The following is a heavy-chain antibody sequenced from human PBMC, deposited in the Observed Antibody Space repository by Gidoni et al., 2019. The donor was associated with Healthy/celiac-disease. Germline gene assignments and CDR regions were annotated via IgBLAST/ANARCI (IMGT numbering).Heavy chain of an antibody. CDR3: ARDICGGDCYSGNAGTFDI. CDR2: PIFGTA. D-gene: IGHD2-21*02. V-gene: IGHV1-69*01. Sequence: PIFGTANYAQKFQGRVTITADESTSTAYMELSSLRSEDTAVYYCARDICGGDCYSGNAGTFDIWGQGTMVTVSS. J-gene: IGHJ3*02.